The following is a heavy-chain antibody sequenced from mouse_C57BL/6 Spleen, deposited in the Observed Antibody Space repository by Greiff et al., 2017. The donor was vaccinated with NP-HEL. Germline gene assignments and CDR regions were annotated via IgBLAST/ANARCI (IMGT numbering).Heavy chain of an antibody. CDR2: INPYNGGT. J-gene: IGHJ2*01. CDR3: ARSGYYDYDGGGFDY. CDR1: GYTFTDYY. V-gene: IGHV1-19*01. Sequence: VQLQQSGPVLVKPGASVKMSCKASGYTFTDYYMNWVKQSHGKSLEWIGVINPYNGGTSYNQKFKGKATLTVDKSSSTAYMELNSLTSEDSAVYYCARSGYYDYDGGGFDYWGQGTTLTVSS. D-gene: IGHD2-4*01.